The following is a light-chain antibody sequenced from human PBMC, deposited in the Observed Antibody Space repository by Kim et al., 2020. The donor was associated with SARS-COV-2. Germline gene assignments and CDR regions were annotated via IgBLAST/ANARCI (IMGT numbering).Light chain of an antibody. J-gene: IGKJ1*01. CDR1: QSVSSNY. V-gene: IGKV3-20*01. CDR3: QQYGSSPRT. Sequence: SPGERATLSCRASQSVSSNYLAWYQQKSGQAPRLLIYGASSRATGIPDRFSGSGSGTEFTLTISRLEPEDFAVYYCQQYGSSPRTFGQGTKVDIK. CDR2: GAS.